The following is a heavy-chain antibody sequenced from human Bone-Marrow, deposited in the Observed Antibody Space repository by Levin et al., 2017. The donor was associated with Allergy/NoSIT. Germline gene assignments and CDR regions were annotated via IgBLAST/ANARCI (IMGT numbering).Heavy chain of an antibody. V-gene: IGHV1-2*06. D-gene: IGHD6-6*01. Sequence: GESLKISCKASGYTFTGYYMHWVRQAPGQGLEWMGRINPNSGGTNYAQKFQGRVTMTRDTSISTAYMELSRLRSDDTAVYYCARDVSLHNSSTAAPYYDYGMDVWGQGTTVTVSS. J-gene: IGHJ6*02. CDR2: INPNSGGT. CDR3: ARDVSLHNSSTAAPYYDYGMDV. CDR1: GYTFTGYY.